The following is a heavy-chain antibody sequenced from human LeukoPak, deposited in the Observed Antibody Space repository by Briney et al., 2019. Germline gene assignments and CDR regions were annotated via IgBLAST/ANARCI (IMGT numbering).Heavy chain of an antibody. CDR2: ISDTGNT. Sequence: GGTLRLSCAASGFTLSSYAMSWVRQAPGKGLEWVSAISDTGNTYHADSVKGRFTISRDSSKDTLFLQMNRLRPEDAAVYYCAKAPVTTCRGAFCYPFDYWGLGTLVTVSS. CDR1: GFTLSSYA. D-gene: IGHD2-15*01. CDR3: AKAPVTTCRGAFCYPFDY. V-gene: IGHV3-23*01. J-gene: IGHJ4*02.